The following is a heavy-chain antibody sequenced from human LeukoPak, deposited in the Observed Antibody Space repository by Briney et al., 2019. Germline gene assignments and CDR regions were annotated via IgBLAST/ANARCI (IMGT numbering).Heavy chain of an antibody. Sequence: GGSLRLSCAASGFTFSSYWMSWVRQAPGKGLEWVANIKHDGGEKYYVDSVKGRFTISRDNSKNSLYLQMNSLRGEDTAVYYCATYYGILTGYYFNYWGQGTLVTVSS. CDR1: GFTFSSYW. J-gene: IGHJ4*02. V-gene: IGHV3-7*01. CDR2: IKHDGGEK. D-gene: IGHD3-9*01. CDR3: ATYYGILTGYYFNY.